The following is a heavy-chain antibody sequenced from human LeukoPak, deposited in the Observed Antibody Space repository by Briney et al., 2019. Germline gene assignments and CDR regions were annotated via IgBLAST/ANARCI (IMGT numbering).Heavy chain of an antibody. CDR2: INPNSGGT. D-gene: IGHD2-15*01. Sequence: AASVKVSCKASGYTFTGYYMHWVRQAPGQGLEWMGRINPNSGGTNYAQKFQGRVTMTRNTSISTAYMELSSLRSEDTAVYYCARGPYCSGGSCYGVDYWGQGTLVTVSS. CDR3: ARGPYCSGGSCYGVDY. CDR1: GYTFTGYY. V-gene: IGHV1-2*06. J-gene: IGHJ4*02.